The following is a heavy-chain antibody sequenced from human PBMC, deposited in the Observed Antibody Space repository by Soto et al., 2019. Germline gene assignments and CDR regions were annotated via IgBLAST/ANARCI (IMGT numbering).Heavy chain of an antibody. V-gene: IGHV1-69*13. D-gene: IGHD3-22*01. CDR2: IIPIFGTA. CDR1: GGTFSSYA. J-gene: IGHJ2*01. CDR3: ATARRYYYDSSGYYHLDGPDL. Sequence: SVKVSCKASGGTFSSYAISWVRQAPGQGLEWMGGIIPIFGTANYAQKFQGRVTITADESTSTAYMELSSLRSEDTAVYYCATARRYYYDSSGYYHLDGPDLCGRVTLVTVCS.